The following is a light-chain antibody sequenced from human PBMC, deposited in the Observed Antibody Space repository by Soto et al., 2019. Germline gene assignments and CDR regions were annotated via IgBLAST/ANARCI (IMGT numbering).Light chain of an antibody. CDR3: SSYTSSSTLV. J-gene: IGLJ2*01. CDR2: EVS. CDR1: SSDLGGYNY. Sequence: QSVLTQPASVSGSPGQSITISCTGTSSDLGGYNYVSWYQQHPGKAPKVMIYEVSNRPSGVSNRFSGSKSGNTASLTISGLQAEDAADYYCSSYTSSSTLVFGGGTKLTVL. V-gene: IGLV2-14*01.